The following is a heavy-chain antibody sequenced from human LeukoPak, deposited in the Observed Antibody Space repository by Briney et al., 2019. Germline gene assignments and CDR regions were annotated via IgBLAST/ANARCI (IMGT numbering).Heavy chain of an antibody. CDR3: AREGSEYSSSWYPHWFDP. D-gene: IGHD6-13*01. J-gene: IGHJ5*02. Sequence: SETLSLTCTVSGGPISSYYWTWIRQPPGKGLEWIGYIYYSGSTNYNPSLKSRVTISVDTSKSQFSLKLSSVTAADTAVYYCAREGSEYSSSWYPHWFDPWGQGTLVTVSS. V-gene: IGHV4-59*01. CDR1: GGPISSYY. CDR2: IYYSGST.